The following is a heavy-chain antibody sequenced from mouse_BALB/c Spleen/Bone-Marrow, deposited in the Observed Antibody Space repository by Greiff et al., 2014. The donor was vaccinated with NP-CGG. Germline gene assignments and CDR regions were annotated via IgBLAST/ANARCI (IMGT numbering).Heavy chain of an antibody. Sequence: QVQVQQSGAELARPGASVKMSCKASGYTFTSYTMHWVKQRPGQGLEWIGYINPSSGYTNYNQKFKDKATLTADKSSSTAYMQLSSLTSEDSAVYYCARYRYDWYFDVWGAGTTVTASS. CDR2: INPSSGYT. CDR3: ARYRYDWYFDV. D-gene: IGHD2-14*01. V-gene: IGHV1-4*01. J-gene: IGHJ1*01. CDR1: GYTFTSYT.